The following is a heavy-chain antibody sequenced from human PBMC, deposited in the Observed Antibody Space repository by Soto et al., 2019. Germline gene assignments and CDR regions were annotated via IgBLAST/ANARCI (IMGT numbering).Heavy chain of an antibody. CDR3: AKDATLVRDGPWFDP. CDR2: ISGSGGST. D-gene: IGHD3-10*01. Sequence: PGGSLRLSXAASGFTFSSYAMSWVRQAPGKGLEWVSAISGSGGSTYYADSVKGRFTISRDNSKNTLYLQMNSLRAEDTAVYYCAKDATLVRDGPWFDPWGQGTLVTVSS. J-gene: IGHJ5*02. CDR1: GFTFSSYA. V-gene: IGHV3-23*01.